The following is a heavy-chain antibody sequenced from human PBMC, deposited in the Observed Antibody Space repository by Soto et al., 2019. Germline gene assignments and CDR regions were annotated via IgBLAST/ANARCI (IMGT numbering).Heavy chain of an antibody. J-gene: IGHJ4*02. CDR1: GGSINSGGYC. V-gene: IGHV4-31*03. D-gene: IGHD5-18*01. Sequence: QVQLQESGPGLVKPSQTLSLTCTVSGGSINSGGYCWSWIRQHPGKGLDWIGCISYGGSTSYNPSRXSXXTISVDTSKNQCSLKLTSVTAADTAVYYCSRGILVWGQGALITVSS. CDR2: ISYGGST. CDR3: SRGILV.